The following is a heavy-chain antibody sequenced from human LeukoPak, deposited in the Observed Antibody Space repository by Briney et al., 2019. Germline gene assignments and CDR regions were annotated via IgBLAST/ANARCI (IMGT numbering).Heavy chain of an antibody. Sequence: AGGSLRLSCAASGFTFSSYGMHWVRQAPGKGLEWVAVISYDGSNKYYADSVKGRFTISRDNSKNTLYLQMNSLRAEDTAVYYCARRGATRTVDYWGQGTLVTVFS. D-gene: IGHD1-26*01. CDR3: ARRGATRTVDY. J-gene: IGHJ4*02. CDR1: GFTFSSYG. V-gene: IGHV3-30*03. CDR2: ISYDGSNK.